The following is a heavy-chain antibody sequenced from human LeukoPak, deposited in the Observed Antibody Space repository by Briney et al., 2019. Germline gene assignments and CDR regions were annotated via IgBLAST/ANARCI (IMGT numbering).Heavy chain of an antibody. D-gene: IGHD6-13*01. CDR3: AKDGGRYSGSSDH. CDR2: ISNDGNNK. Sequence: GGSLRLSCAASGFTFSSYGMHWVRQAPGKGLDWVAVISNDGNNKFYADSVKGRFTISRDNSKNMVYLQMNSLRTDDTAVYYCAKDGGRYSGSSDHWGQGTLVTVSS. J-gene: IGHJ4*02. V-gene: IGHV3-30*18. CDR1: GFTFSSYG.